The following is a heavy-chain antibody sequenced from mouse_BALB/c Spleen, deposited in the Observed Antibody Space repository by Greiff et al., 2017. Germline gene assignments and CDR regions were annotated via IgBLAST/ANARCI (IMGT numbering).Heavy chain of an antibody. CDR3: TRDHPMSYAMDY. J-gene: IGHJ4*01. V-gene: IGHV5-6-4*01. Sequence: EVKVEESGGGLVKPGGSLKLSCAASGFTFSSYTMSWVRQTPEKRLEWVATISSGGSYTYYPDSVKGRFTISRDNAKNTLYLQMSSLKSEDTAMYYCTRDHPMSYAMDYWGQGTSVTVSS. CDR1: GFTFSSYT. CDR2: ISSGGSYT.